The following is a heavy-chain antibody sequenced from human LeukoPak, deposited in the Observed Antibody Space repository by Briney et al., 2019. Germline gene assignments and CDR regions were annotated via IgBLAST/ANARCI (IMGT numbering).Heavy chain of an antibody. D-gene: IGHD2-21*01. CDR2: IKQDGSEN. V-gene: IGHV3-7*01. CDR1: GFTFSIYW. Sequence: PGGSLRLSCAASGFTFSIYWMSWVRQAPGKGLEWVANIKQDGSENSYVDSVKGRFTISRDNAKNSLYLQMNSLRAEDTAVYYCARDSLGGYWPDWGQGTLVTVSS. J-gene: IGHJ4*02. CDR3: ARDSLGGYWPD.